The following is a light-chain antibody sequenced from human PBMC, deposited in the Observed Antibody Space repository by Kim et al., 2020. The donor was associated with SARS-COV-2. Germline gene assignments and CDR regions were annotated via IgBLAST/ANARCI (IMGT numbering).Light chain of an antibody. J-gene: IGKJ4*01. V-gene: IGKV3-11*01. Sequence: EIVLTQSPATLSLSPGERATLSCRASQSVSSYLAWYQQKPGQAPRLLIYDASNRATGIPARFSGSGSGTDFTLTISSLEPEDFAVYYCQHRSHWPGLTFCGGTKMYIK. CDR3: QHRSHWPGLT. CDR1: QSVSSY. CDR2: DAS.